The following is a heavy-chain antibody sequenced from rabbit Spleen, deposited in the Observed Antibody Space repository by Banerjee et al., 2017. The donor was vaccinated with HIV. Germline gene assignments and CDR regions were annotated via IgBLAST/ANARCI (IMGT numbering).Heavy chain of an antibody. CDR2: IDPVFGIT. CDR1: GFTLSSYY. Sequence: HLEESAGGLVQPGGSLKLSCKASGFTLSSYYVNWVRQAPGKGLEWIGYIDPVFGITNYANSVKGRFTISRDNTQNTLYLQLNSLTAADTATYFCVREVAVKFNLWGPGTLVTVS. D-gene: IGHD4-1*01. J-gene: IGHJ4*01. V-gene: IGHV1S7*01. CDR3: VREVAVKFNL.